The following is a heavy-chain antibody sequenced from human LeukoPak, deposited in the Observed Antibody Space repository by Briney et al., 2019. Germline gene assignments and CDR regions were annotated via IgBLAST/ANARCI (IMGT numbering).Heavy chain of an antibody. D-gene: IGHD6-13*01. CDR3: ARVAAAVYYGMDV. CDR2: IKQDGSEK. Sequence: ETLSLTCAVYGGSFSGYYWSWVRQAPGKGLEWVANIKQDGSEKYYVDSVKGRFTISRDNAKNSLYLQMNSLRAEDTAVYYCARVAAAVYYGMDVWGQGTTVTVSS. CDR1: GGSFSGYY. V-gene: IGHV3-7*01. J-gene: IGHJ6*02.